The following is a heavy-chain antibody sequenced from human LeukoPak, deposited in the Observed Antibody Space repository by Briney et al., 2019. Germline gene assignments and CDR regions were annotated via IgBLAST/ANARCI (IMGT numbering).Heavy chain of an antibody. CDR1: GGSFSGYY. CDR2: INHSGST. CDR3: ARSSQPTTSAIWFDP. D-gene: IGHD1-14*01. V-gene: IGHV4-34*01. J-gene: IGHJ5*02. Sequence: ASETLSLTCAVYGGSFSGYYWSWIRQPPGKGLEWIGEINHSGSTNYNPSLKSRVTISVDTSKNQFSLKLTSVTAADTAVYYCARSSQPTTSAIWFDPWGQGTLVTVSS.